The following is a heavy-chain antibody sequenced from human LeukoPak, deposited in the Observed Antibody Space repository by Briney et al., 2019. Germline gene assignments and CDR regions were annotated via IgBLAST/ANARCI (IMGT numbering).Heavy chain of an antibody. J-gene: IGHJ4*02. CDR1: GFTFSGYT. CDR3: AKRDSSGSLPRLFDY. V-gene: IGHV3-23*01. CDR2: ISGSGGST. D-gene: IGHD6-19*01. Sequence: GGSLRLSCAASGFTFSGYTMSWVRQAPGKGLEWVSAISGSGGSTSSADSVKGRFTISRDNSKNTLYLQMNSLRAEDTAVYDCAKRDSSGSLPRLFDYWGQGTLVTVS.